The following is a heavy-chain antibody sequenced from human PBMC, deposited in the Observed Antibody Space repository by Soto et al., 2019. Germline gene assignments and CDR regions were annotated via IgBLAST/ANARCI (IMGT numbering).Heavy chain of an antibody. D-gene: IGHD6-6*01. CDR1: GFTFDIYA. V-gene: IGHV3-23*01. Sequence: GGSLRLSCAASGFTFDIYAISWVRQAPGKGLEWISIMSDNGGNTYYADSVKGRFTISRDNSKNTLFLQMNGLRAEDTAVYYGAKGMASRLSHYFDSWGQGTLVTVSS. CDR2: MSDNGGNT. J-gene: IGHJ4*02. CDR3: AKGMASRLSHYFDS.